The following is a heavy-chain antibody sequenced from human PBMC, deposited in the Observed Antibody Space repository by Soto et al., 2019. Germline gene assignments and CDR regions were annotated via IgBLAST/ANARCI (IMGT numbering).Heavy chain of an antibody. D-gene: IGHD2-15*01. CDR3: AKDRGGPRNYYYGMDV. CDR2: IWYDGSSQ. CDR1: GFTFSRFG. Sequence: QVHLVESGGGVVQPGRSLRLSCAASGFTFSRFGMHWVRQAPGKGLEWVGVIWYDGSSQYYADSVKGRFTISRDNSKNTLYLQMNSLRAEDTAVYYCAKDRGGPRNYYYGMDVWGQGTTVTVSS. J-gene: IGHJ6*02. V-gene: IGHV3-33*06.